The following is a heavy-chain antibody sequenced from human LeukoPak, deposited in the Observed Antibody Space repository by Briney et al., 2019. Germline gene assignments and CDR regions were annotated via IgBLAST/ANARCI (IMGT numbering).Heavy chain of an antibody. CDR2: ISGSGGST. CDR3: ARDQAYYDILTGYSQGYYMDV. J-gene: IGHJ6*03. V-gene: IGHV3-23*01. Sequence: GGSLRLSCAASGFTFSSYAMSWVRQAPGKGLEWVSAISGSGGSTYYADSVKGRFTISRDNSKNTLYLQMNSLRAEDTAVYYCARDQAYYDILTGYSQGYYMDVWGKGTTVTISS. D-gene: IGHD3-9*01. CDR1: GFTFSSYA.